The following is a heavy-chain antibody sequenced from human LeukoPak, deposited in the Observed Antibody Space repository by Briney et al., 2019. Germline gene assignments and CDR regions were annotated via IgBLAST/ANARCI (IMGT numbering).Heavy chain of an antibody. J-gene: IGHJ2*01. CDR2: ISWNSADT. Sequence: GGSLRLSCAASGLTFDDYGMHWVRQTPGKGLEWVAGISWNSADTDYAVSVKGRFTISRDNAKNSLYLQMNNLRAEDTALYYCVKGASGDRGRVWFFDLWGRGTLVIVSS. CDR3: VKGASGDRGRVWFFDL. CDR1: GLTFDDYG. D-gene: IGHD3-10*01. V-gene: IGHV3-9*01.